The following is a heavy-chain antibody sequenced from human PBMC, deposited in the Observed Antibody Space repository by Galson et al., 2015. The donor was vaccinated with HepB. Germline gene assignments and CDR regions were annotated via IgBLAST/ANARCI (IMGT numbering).Heavy chain of an antibody. J-gene: IGHJ4*02. CDR2: ISYNGRT. D-gene: IGHD1-14*01. V-gene: IGHV4-39*01. Sequence: SETLSLTCSVSGGSIISTNNYWGWIRQPPGKGLEWIGYISYNGRTYCNPSLKSRVTISVDTSKNQFSLKLSSLTAADTAVYYCAGLSRRYSFDYWGQGTLVSVSS. CDR1: GGSIISTNNY. CDR3: AGLSRRYSFDY.